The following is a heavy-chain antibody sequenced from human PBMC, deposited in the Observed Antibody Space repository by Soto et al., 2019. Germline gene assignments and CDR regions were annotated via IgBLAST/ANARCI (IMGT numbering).Heavy chain of an antibody. D-gene: IGHD6-13*01. J-gene: IGHJ3*02. V-gene: IGHV1-58*01. Sequence: SVKVSCKASGFTFTSSAVQWVRQARGQRLEWXGWXVVXXXXXNXXXKFQERVTITRDMSTSTAYTELSSLRSEDTAVYYCAAPAAGVTFDIWGQGTMVTASS. CDR3: AAPAAGVTFDI. CDR2: XVVXXXXX. CDR1: GFTFTSSA.